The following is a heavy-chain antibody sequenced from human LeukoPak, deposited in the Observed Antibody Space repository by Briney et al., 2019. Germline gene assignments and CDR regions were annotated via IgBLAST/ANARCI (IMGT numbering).Heavy chain of an antibody. CDR3: ARLVSGPAIAAAGSELDY. V-gene: IGHV3-30*04. J-gene: IGHJ4*02. D-gene: IGHD6-13*01. Sequence: GGSLRLSCAASGFTFSSYVMHWVRQAPGKGLEWVAIISYDGSNEYYADSVKGRFTISRDNSKNTLYLQMNSLRAEDTAVYYCARLVSGPAIAAAGSELDYWGQGTLVTVSS. CDR2: ISYDGSNE. CDR1: GFTFSSYV.